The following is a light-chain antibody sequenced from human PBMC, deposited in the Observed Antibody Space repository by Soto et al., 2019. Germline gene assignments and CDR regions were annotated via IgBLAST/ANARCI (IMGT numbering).Light chain of an antibody. Sequence: DIQMTQSPSSLSASVGDRVTITCRASQGISNYLAWYQQKPGKVPKLLIYAASTLQSGVPSRLSGSGSGTDFPLTISRLQPEDVATYYCQKYNSAPWTFGQGTKVEIK. CDR2: AAS. J-gene: IGKJ1*01. V-gene: IGKV1-27*01. CDR3: QKYNSAPWT. CDR1: QGISNY.